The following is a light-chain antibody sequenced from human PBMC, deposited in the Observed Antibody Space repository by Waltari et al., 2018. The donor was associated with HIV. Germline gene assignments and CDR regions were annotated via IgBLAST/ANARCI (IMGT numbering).Light chain of an antibody. CDR2: KDT. CDR3: QSADTSGTAVL. V-gene: IGLV3-25*03. J-gene: IGLJ2*01. CDR1: VLAKQF. Sequence: SSDLTQSPSLSVSPGQTAKITCSGDVLAKQFAFWYHRKPGQAPLLLIYKDTERPSKIPERFAASNSGTTVTLTIRGVRAEDEAEYFCQSADTSGTAVLFGGGTTLTVL.